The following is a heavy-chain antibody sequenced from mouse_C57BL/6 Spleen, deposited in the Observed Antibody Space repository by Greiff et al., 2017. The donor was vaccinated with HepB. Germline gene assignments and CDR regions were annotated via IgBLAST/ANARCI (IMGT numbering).Heavy chain of an antibody. CDR1: GYTFTSYG. D-gene: IGHD2-2*01. Sequence: QVTLKVSGAELARPGASVKLSCKASGYTFTSYGISWVKQRTGQGLEWIGEIYPRSGNTYYNEKFKGKATLTADKSSSTAYMELRSLTSEDSAVYFCARGGVTTPFAYWGQGTLVTVSA. CDR3: ARGGVTTPFAY. J-gene: IGHJ3*01. V-gene: IGHV1-81*01. CDR2: IYPRSGNT.